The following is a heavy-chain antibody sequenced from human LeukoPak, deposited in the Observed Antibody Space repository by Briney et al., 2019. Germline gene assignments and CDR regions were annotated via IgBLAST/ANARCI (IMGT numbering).Heavy chain of an antibody. CDR1: GFTFSDYY. V-gene: IGHV3-11*03. J-gene: IGHJ4*02. CDR3: ARTPLEPIAVAGPFDY. Sequence: PGGSLRLSCAASGFTFSDYYMSWIRQAPGKGLEWVSSISSSSSYIYYADSVKGRFTISRDNAKNSLYLQMNSLRAEDTALYYCARTPLEPIAVAGPFDYWGQGTLVTVSS. CDR2: ISSSSSYI. D-gene: IGHD6-19*01.